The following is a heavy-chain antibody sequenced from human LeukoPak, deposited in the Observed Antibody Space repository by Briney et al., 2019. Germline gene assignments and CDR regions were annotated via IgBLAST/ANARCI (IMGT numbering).Heavy chain of an antibody. CDR3: AKDIRGWYALTY. J-gene: IGHJ4*02. CDR2: IRYVGSNK. Sequence: GGSLRLSCAESGFRFSGYGLHWVRQAPGKGLEWVAFIRYVGSNKYYADSVKGRFTLSRDNSKNTLYLQMNSLRAEDTAVYYCAKDIRGWYALTYWGQGTLVTVSS. V-gene: IGHV3-30*02. D-gene: IGHD6-19*01. CDR1: GFRFSGYG.